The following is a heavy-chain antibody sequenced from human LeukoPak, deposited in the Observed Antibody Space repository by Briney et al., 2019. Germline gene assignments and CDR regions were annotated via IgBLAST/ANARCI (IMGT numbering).Heavy chain of an antibody. Sequence: GGSLRLSCAASGFTFSNYWMSWVRQAPGKGLDWVANINIDGSEQYYVDSFKGRFTISGDNAKNSLYLQMNSLRAEDTAVYYCVKYGGDLGVAFDCWGQGTLVTVSS. J-gene: IGHJ4*02. V-gene: IGHV3-7*01. D-gene: IGHD2-21*01. CDR1: GFTFSNYW. CDR3: VKYGGDLGVAFDC. CDR2: INIDGSEQ.